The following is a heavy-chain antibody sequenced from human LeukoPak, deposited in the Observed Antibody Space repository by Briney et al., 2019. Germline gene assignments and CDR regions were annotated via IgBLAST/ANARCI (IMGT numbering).Heavy chain of an antibody. CDR1: GFTFRIYD. CDR3: AKSIRVIGTTALDY. V-gene: IGHV3-30*18. Sequence: PGGSLRLSCAASGFTFRIYDMHWVRQAPGQGXXXXXXMSNDGTNEYYGDSVKGRFTISRDNSRNTLHLQMNSLRPDDTAVYYCAKSIRVIGTTALDYWGPGTLVTVSS. D-gene: IGHD1-20*01. J-gene: IGHJ4*02. CDR2: MSNDGTNE.